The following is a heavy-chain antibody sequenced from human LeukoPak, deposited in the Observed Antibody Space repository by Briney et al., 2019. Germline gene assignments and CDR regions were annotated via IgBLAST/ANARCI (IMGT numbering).Heavy chain of an antibody. Sequence: GASVKVSCKASGYTFTSYGISWVRQAPGQGLEWMGWISAYNGNTNYAQKLQGRVTMTTDTSTSTAYMELRSLRSDDTAVYYCARDPLEDYGDYYFDYWSQGTLVTVSS. CDR3: ARDPLEDYGDYYFDY. CDR2: ISAYNGNT. J-gene: IGHJ4*02. D-gene: IGHD4-17*01. CDR1: GYTFTSYG. V-gene: IGHV1-18*01.